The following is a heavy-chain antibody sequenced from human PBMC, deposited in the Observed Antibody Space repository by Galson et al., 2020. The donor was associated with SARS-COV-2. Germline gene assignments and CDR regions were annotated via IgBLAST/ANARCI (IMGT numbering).Heavy chain of an antibody. CDR2: ISAYNGNT. CDR3: ARVYCSSTSCYAPYYYGMDV. CDR1: GYTFTSYG. Sequence: ASVKVSCKASGYTFTSYGISWVRQAPGQGLEWMGWISAYNGNTNYAQKLQGSVTMTTDTSTSTAYMELRSLRSDDTAVYYCARVYCSSTSCYAPYYYGMDVWGQGTTVTVSS. J-gene: IGHJ6*02. D-gene: IGHD2-2*01. V-gene: IGHV1-18*04.